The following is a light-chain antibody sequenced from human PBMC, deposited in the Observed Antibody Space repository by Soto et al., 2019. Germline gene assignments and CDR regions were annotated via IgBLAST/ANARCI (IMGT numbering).Light chain of an antibody. V-gene: IGKV1-9*01. CDR1: QTVSSY. Sequence: DIQLTQSPSFLSASVGDRVTITCRASQTVSSYLVWYQQKPGKAPKVLITDASTLQSGVPSRFSGGGFGTEFTLTIRGLQPEDVATYYCQQLNNFVTFGPGTKVNI. CDR2: DAS. J-gene: IGKJ3*01. CDR3: QQLNNFVT.